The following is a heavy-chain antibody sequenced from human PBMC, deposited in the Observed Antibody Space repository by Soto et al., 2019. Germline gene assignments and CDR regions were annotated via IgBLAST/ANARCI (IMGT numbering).Heavy chain of an antibody. CDR2: ISSNGGST. CDR3: VKVKSSSSSYYYYYGTDV. J-gene: IGHJ6*04. Sequence: PGGSLRLSCSASGFTFSSYAMHWVRQAPGKGLEYVSLISSNGGSTDYADSVKGRFTISRDNPKNTLYLQMSSLRAEDTAVYYCVKVKSSSSSYYYYYGTDVWGKGSMVTVSS. CDR1: GFTFSSYA. D-gene: IGHD6-6*01. V-gene: IGHV3-64D*06.